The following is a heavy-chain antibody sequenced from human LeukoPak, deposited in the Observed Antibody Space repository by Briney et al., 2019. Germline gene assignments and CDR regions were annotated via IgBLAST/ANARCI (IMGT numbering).Heavy chain of an antibody. Sequence: GGSLRLSCAASGLTFSSYGMHWVRQAPGKGLEWVAVISYDGSNKYYADSVKGRFTISRDNSKNTLYLQMNSLRAEDTAVYYCAKDDYRYCSSTSCYGAFDIWGQGTMVTVSS. CDR3: AKDDYRYCSSTSCYGAFDI. CDR2: ISYDGSNK. D-gene: IGHD2-2*01. V-gene: IGHV3-30*18. J-gene: IGHJ3*02. CDR1: GLTFSSYG.